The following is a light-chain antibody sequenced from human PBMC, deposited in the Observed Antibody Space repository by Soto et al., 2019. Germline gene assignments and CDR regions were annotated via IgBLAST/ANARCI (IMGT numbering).Light chain of an antibody. CDR3: QQYNHWPPIT. Sequence: EIVMTQSPAALSVSPGERATLSCRASQSVSSNLAWYQQKPGQAPRLLIYGASTRATGIPARLSGSGSGTEVTLITSSMQADDVVVYYCQQYNHWPPITFGGGTRLDIK. CDR1: QSVSSN. J-gene: IGKJ4*01. V-gene: IGKV3-15*01. CDR2: GAS.